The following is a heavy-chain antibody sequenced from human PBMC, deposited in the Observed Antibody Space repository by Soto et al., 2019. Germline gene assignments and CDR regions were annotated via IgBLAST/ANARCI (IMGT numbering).Heavy chain of an antibody. D-gene: IGHD3-16*02. CDR1: GFTFSSYA. J-gene: IGHJ4*02. CDR3: ARDQDRYTKSCFEY. V-gene: IGHV3-30-3*01. Sequence: QVQLVESGGGVVQPGRSLRLSCAASGFTFSSYAMHWVRHAPGKGLEWVAVISYAGSNEYYADSVKGRFTISRDNSKNTLYLQMNSLRAEDTAVYYCARDQDRYTKSCFEYWGQGTLVTVSS. CDR2: ISYAGSNE.